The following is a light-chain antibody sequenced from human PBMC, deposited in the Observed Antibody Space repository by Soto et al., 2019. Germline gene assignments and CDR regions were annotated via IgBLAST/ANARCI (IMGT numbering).Light chain of an antibody. J-gene: IGKJ1*01. CDR1: QDIRSD. Sequence: AIQMTQSPSSLSASVGDSITITCRASQDIRSDLGWYQQKPGRAPKLLIYDASSLQGGVPSRFSGSGSGTDFTLTISSLQPEDFATYYCQQYNNWPRTFGQGTKVDIK. CDR3: QQYNNWPRT. V-gene: IGKV1-6*01. CDR2: DAS.